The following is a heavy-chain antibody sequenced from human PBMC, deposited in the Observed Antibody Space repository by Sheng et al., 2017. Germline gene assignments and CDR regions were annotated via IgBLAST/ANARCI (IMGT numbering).Heavy chain of an antibody. CDR2: IYYSGST. D-gene: IGHD2-21*02. V-gene: IGHV4-61*01. Sequence: QVQLQESGPGLVKPSETLSLTCTVSGGSVSSGSYYWSWIRQPPGKGLEWIGYIYYSGSTNYNPSLKSRVTISVDTSKNQFSLKLSSVTAADTAVYYCARSLNTHGGNSGWEWFDPWGQGTLVTVSS. J-gene: IGHJ5*02. CDR1: GGSVSSGSYY. CDR3: ARSLNTHGGNSGWEWFDP.